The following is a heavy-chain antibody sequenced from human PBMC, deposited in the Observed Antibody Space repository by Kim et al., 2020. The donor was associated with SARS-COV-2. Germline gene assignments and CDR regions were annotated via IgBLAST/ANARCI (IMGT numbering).Heavy chain of an antibody. V-gene: IGHV3-7*01. D-gene: IGHD3-10*01. CDR1: GFTFSSYW. Sequence: GGSLRLSCAASGFTFSSYWMSWVRQAPGKGLEWVANIKQDGSEKYYVDSVKGRFTISRDNAKNSLYLQMNSPRAEDTAVYYCARDQGPLLWFGELVDYWGQGTLVTVSS. J-gene: IGHJ4*02. CDR2: IKQDGSEK. CDR3: ARDQGPLLWFGELVDY.